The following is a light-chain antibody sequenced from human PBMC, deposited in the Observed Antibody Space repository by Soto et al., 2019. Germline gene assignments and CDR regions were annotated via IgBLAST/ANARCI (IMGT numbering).Light chain of an antibody. Sequence: EIVLTQSPGTLSLSPGERATLSCRASQSVSSNYLAWYQQKPSQAPRLLIYGASSRATGIPDRVSGSGSGTDFTLTVSRLEPEDFAVYYCQQYDSSPLTFGGGTNVEIK. J-gene: IGKJ4*01. CDR2: GAS. CDR1: QSVSSNY. V-gene: IGKV3-20*01. CDR3: QQYDSSPLT.